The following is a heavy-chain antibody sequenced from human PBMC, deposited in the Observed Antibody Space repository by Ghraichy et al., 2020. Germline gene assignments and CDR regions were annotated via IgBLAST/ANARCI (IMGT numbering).Heavy chain of an antibody. CDR1: GFTFSSYS. J-gene: IGHJ5*02. Sequence: GESLRLSCAASGFTFSSYSMNWVRQAPGKGLEWVGRIKGKNEGETIDYAAPVKGRFTISRDDSKTTLYLQMNSLQADDTAVYYCTTRGRHDYTWGSEYGFDHWGQGTLVTVSS. V-gene: IGHV3-15*01. D-gene: IGHD3-16*01. CDR2: IKGKNEGETI. CDR3: TTRGRHDYTWGSEYGFDH.